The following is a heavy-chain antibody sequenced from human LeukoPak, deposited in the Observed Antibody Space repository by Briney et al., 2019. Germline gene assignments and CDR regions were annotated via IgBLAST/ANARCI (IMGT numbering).Heavy chain of an antibody. V-gene: IGHV4-39*07. D-gene: IGHD3-22*01. CDR1: GGSISSSSYY. Sequence: SETLTLTCTVSGGSISSSSYYWGWIRQPPGKGLEWIGSIYYSGSTYYNPSLKSRVTISVDTSKNQFSLKLSSVTAADTAVYYCASEEGYFSPFWGQGTLVTVSS. CDR2: IYYSGST. CDR3: ASEEGYFSPF. J-gene: IGHJ4*02.